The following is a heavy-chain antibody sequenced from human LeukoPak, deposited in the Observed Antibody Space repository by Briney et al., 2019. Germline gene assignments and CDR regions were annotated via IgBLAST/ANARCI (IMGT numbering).Heavy chain of an antibody. Sequence: GGSLRLSCAASGFTFSSYAMSWVRQAPGKGLEWVSAISGSGGSTYYADSVKGRFTISRDNSKNTLYLQMNSLSAEDTAVYYCAKGVGSSWSTYYYYGMDVWGQGTTVTVTS. CDR3: AKGVGSSWSTYYYYGMDV. V-gene: IGHV3-23*01. CDR2: ISGSGGST. CDR1: GFTFSSYA. J-gene: IGHJ6*02. D-gene: IGHD6-13*01.